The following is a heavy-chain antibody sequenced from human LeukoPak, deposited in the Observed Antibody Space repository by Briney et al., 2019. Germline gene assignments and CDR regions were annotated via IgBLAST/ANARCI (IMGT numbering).Heavy chain of an antibody. Sequence: PSETLSLTCTVPGGSISSSSYYWGWIRQPPGKGLEWIGSIYYSGSTYYNPSLKSRVTISVDTSKNQFSLKLSSVTAADTAVYYCARGLAVAAPGFDYWGQGTLVTVSS. CDR2: IYYSGST. V-gene: IGHV4-39*07. CDR3: ARGLAVAAPGFDY. D-gene: IGHD6-19*01. J-gene: IGHJ4*02. CDR1: GGSISSSSYY.